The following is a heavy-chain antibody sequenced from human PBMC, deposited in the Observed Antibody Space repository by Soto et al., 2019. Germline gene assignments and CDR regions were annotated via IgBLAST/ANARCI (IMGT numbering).Heavy chain of an antibody. D-gene: IGHD2-15*01. CDR1: GGSISSYY. J-gene: IGHJ4*02. Sequence: QVQLQESGPGLVKPSETLSLTCTVSGGSISSYYWSWIRQPPGKGLEWIGYIYYSGSTNYNPSLKSRVTISVDPSKNQFSLKLSSVTAADTAVYYCARDRGRYCSGGSCPYYFDYWGQGTLVTVSS. CDR3: ARDRGRYCSGGSCPYYFDY. CDR2: IYYSGST. V-gene: IGHV4-59*01.